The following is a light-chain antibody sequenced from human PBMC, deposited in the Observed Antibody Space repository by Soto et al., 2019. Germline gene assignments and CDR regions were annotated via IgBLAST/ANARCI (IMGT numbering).Light chain of an antibody. J-gene: IGKJ5*01. Sequence: EIVLTQSPGTLSVSPGERATFSCRASQYVGSSLAWYQQKPGQAPRXLMYGAFTRAAGVPARFSGSGSGTDFTIIISRLEPEDCELYDCQQYGSQPITFGQGTRLEIK. CDR3: QQYGSQPIT. V-gene: IGKV3-20*01. CDR1: QYVGSS. CDR2: GAF.